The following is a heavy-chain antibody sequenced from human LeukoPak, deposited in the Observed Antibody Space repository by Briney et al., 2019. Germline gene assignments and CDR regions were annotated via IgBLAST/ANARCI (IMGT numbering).Heavy chain of an antibody. CDR1: GGTFSSYA. V-gene: IGHV1-69*05. CDR2: IIPTFGTA. CDR3: ARSWGDWNYGYFDY. J-gene: IGHJ4*02. D-gene: IGHD1-7*01. Sequence: ASVKVSCKASGGTFSSYAISWVRQAPGQGLEWMGRIIPTFGTANYAQKFQGRVTITTDESTSTAYMELSSLRSEDTAVYYCARSWGDWNYGYFDYWGQGTLVTVSS.